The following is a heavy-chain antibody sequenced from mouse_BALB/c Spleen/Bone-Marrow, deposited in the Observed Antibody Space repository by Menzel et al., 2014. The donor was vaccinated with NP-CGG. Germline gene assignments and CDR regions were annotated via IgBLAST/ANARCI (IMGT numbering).Heavy chain of an antibody. V-gene: IGHV5-6-4*01. D-gene: IGHD1-1*01. CDR2: ITSGGGYI. CDR1: GFTFSSYT. Sequence: EVQVVEPGGGLVKPGGSLKVSCAASGFTFSSYTMSWVRPTPEKRLEWVATITSGGGYIYYPDSLKGRFTISRDNAKDTLYLQISSLKSEDSAMYYCTRAHYDSSPYYAMDYWGQGTSVTVSS. J-gene: IGHJ4*01. CDR3: TRAHYDSSPYYAMDY.